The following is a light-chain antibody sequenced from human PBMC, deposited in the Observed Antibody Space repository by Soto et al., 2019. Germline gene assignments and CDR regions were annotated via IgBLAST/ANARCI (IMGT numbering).Light chain of an antibody. V-gene: IGKV1-27*01. J-gene: IGKJ4*01. CDR2: AAS. CDR3: QKCKVAPFT. CDR1: QDIGNF. Sequence: DIQMTQSPASRSSLVGDGVTITCRASQDIGNFLAWYQQKPGKVPKLLIYAASTLQSGVPSRFSGSGSGTDFTLTISSLQPEDVATYYCQKCKVAPFTFGGGTKVDIK.